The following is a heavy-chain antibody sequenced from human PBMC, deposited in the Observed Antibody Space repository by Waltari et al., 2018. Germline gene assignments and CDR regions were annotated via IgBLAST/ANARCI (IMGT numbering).Heavy chain of an antibody. J-gene: IGHJ3*02. CDR1: GGTFSSYA. D-gene: IGHD2-15*01. Sequence: QVQLVQSGAEVKKPGSSVTVSCKASGGTFSSYALSWVRQAPGQGLEWMGGIIPIFGTANYAQKFQGRVTITTDESTSTAYMELSSLRSEDTAVYYCARDIGYCSGGSCSESAFDIWGQGTMVTVSS. V-gene: IGHV1-69*05. CDR2: IIPIFGTA. CDR3: ARDIGYCSGGSCSESAFDI.